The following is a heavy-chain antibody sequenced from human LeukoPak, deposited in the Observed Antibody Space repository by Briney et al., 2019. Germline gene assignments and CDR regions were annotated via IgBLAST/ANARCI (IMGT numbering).Heavy chain of an antibody. Sequence: SQTLSLTCTVSGGSISSGSYYWSWIRQPAGKGLEWIGRIYTSGSTNYNPSLKSRVTISVDTSKNQFSLKLSSVTAADTAVYYCARATLRAVDIVVVPAAIRLPSGAFDIWGQGTMVTVSS. CDR2: IYTSGST. V-gene: IGHV4-61*02. CDR1: GGSISSGSYY. J-gene: IGHJ3*02. D-gene: IGHD2-2*03. CDR3: ARATLRAVDIVVVPAAIRLPSGAFDI.